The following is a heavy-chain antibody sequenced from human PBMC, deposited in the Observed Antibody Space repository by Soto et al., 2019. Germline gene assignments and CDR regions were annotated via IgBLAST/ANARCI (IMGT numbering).Heavy chain of an antibody. CDR3: GKPPNPDSSGSSDAVDI. J-gene: IGHJ3*02. CDR2: MSYDGSDK. D-gene: IGHD3-22*01. CDR1: EFTFSSYA. Sequence: QVQLVESGGGVVQPGRSLRLSCAASEFTFSSYAMHWVRQAPGKGLEWVAVMSYDGSDKYYADSVKGRFTISRDNSKNSMELQMNSRRPEDTAVYYCGKPPNPDSSGSSDAVDIWGQGTMVIVSS. V-gene: IGHV3-30*18.